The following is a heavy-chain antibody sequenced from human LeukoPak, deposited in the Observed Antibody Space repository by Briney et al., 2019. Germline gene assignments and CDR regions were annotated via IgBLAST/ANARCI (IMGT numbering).Heavy chain of an antibody. Sequence: GGSLRLSCAASGFTFSSYAMSWVRQAPGKGLEWVSAISGSGGSTYYADSVKGRFTISRDNSKNTLYLQMNSLRAEDTAVYYCAKVGYCSSGSCYDYWGQGTLVTVSS. CDR2: ISGSGGST. D-gene: IGHD2-15*01. V-gene: IGHV3-23*01. CDR3: AKVGYCSSGSCYDY. CDR1: GFTFSSYA. J-gene: IGHJ4*02.